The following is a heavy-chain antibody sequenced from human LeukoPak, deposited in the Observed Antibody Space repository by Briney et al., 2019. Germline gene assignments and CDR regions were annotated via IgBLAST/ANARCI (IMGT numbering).Heavy chain of an antibody. CDR1: GCYISSGYY. V-gene: IGHV4-38-2*01. CDR2: IYHTGST. J-gene: IGHJ4*02. Sequence: PSETLSLTCDVSGCYISSGYYWGWIRQPPGKGLEWIGSIYHTGSTYYNPSLKSRVGISVDTSKNQFSLKLSSVTAADTAVYYCARGILYWGQGTLVTVSS. CDR3: ARGILY.